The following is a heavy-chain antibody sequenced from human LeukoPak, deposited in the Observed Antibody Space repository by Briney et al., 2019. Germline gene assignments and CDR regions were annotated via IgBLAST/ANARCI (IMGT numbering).Heavy chain of an antibody. CDR1: GFTFSNYA. V-gene: IGHV3-23*01. CDR3: AKDKSGYRNFDY. D-gene: IGHD5-18*01. Sequence: GGSLRLSCAASGFTFSNYAMSWVRQAPGKGLEWVSSISSSGGSTYYADSVKGRFTISRDNSKNTLFLRMNSLRAEDTAVYYCAKDKSGYRNFDYWGQGTLVTVSS. J-gene: IGHJ4*02. CDR2: ISSSGGST.